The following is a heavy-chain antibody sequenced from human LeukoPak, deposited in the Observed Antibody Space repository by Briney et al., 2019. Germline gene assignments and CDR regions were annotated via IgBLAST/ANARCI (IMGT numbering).Heavy chain of an antibody. J-gene: IGHJ4*02. Sequence: SQTLSLTCTVSGGSISSGGYYWSSIRQHPGKGLEWIGYIYYSGSTYYNPSLKSRVTISVDTSKNQFSLKLSSVTAADTAVYYCARSPGIAVVDYWGQGTLVTVSS. CDR1: GGSISSGGYY. D-gene: IGHD6-19*01. V-gene: IGHV4-31*03. CDR2: IYYSGST. CDR3: ARSPGIAVVDY.